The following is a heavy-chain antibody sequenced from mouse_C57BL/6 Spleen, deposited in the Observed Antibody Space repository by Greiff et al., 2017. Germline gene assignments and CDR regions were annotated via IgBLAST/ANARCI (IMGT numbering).Heavy chain of an antibody. V-gene: IGHV5-6*01. Sequence: EVQLVESGGDLVKPGGSLKLSCAASGFTFSSYGMSWVRQTPDKRLEWVATISSGGSYTYYPDSVKGRFTISRDNAKNTLYLQMSSLKSEDTAMYYGARHGDPFDYWGQGTTLTVSS. CDR3: ARHGDPFDY. J-gene: IGHJ2*01. CDR2: ISSGGSYT. D-gene: IGHD3-3*01. CDR1: GFTFSSYG.